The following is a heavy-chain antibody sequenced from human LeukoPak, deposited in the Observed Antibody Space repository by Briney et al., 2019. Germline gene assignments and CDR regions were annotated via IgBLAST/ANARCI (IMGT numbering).Heavy chain of an antibody. CDR2: LYDSGST. D-gene: IGHD3-22*01. J-gene: IGHJ3*02. CDR3: ARKGLISSGYYDAFDI. CDR1: GGSISSGDYY. V-gene: IGHV4-30-4*08. Sequence: SETLSLTCTVSGGSISSGDYYWSWIRQPPGKGLVGIGYLYDSGSTYYNPSLKSRVTISVDTSKNQFSLKLSSVTAADTAVYYCARKGLISSGYYDAFDIWGQGTMVTVSS.